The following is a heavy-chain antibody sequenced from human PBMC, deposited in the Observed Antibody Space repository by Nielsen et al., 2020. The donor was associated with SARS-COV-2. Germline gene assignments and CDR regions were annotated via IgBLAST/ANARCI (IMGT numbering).Heavy chain of an antibody. V-gene: IGHV3-9*01. CDR3: AKDSSGWKGVDY. Sequence: SLKISCAASGFTFDDYAMYWVRQAPGKGLEWVSGISWNSGSIGYADSVKGRFTISRDNAKNSLYLQMNSLRAEDTALYYCAKDSSGWKGVDYWGQGTLVSLL. D-gene: IGHD6-19*01. CDR1: GFTFDDYA. J-gene: IGHJ4*02. CDR2: ISWNSGSI.